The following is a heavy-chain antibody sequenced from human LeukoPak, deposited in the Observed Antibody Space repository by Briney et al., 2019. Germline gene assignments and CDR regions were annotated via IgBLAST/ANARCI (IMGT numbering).Heavy chain of an antibody. Sequence: GGSLRLSCAASGFTFSVYWMHWVRQAPGKGLEWVAKIKQYGSEKYYVDSVKGRFTISRDNAKNSLSLQMNSLRAEDTAVYYCARDLFNYYFDYWGQGTLVTVSS. CDR2: IKQYGSEK. J-gene: IGHJ4*02. CDR3: ARDLFNYYFDY. CDR1: GFTFSVYW. V-gene: IGHV3-7*01. D-gene: IGHD5-24*01.